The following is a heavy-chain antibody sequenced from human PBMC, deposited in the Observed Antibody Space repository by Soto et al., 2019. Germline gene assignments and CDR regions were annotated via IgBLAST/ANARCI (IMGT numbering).Heavy chain of an antibody. D-gene: IGHD6-19*01. Sequence: QVQLVQSGTEVKKPGASVKVSCKPSGYTFTSYPIHWVRQAPGQSLEWMAWINAGNANTKYSQKFQGRVTFTRDTSASTAYMELSSLQSEDTAVFYCASGSAWLSPEYWGQGTLVTVSS. CDR3: ASGSAWLSPEY. J-gene: IGHJ4*02. CDR2: INAGNANT. CDR1: GYTFTSYP. V-gene: IGHV1-3*01.